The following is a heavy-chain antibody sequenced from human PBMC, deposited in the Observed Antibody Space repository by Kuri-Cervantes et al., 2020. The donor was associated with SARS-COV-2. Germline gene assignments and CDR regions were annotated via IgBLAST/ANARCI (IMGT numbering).Heavy chain of an antibody. V-gene: IGHV5-51*01. Sequence: GESLKISCKGSGYSFTSYWIGWVRQMPGKGLEWMGIIYPGDSDTRYSPSFQGQVTISADKSISIAYLQWSSLKASDTAMYYCARSYYDFWSGSLDAFDIWGQGTMVTVSS. CDR1: GYSFTSYW. CDR2: IYPGDSDT. J-gene: IGHJ3*02. D-gene: IGHD3-3*01. CDR3: ARSYYDFWSGSLDAFDI.